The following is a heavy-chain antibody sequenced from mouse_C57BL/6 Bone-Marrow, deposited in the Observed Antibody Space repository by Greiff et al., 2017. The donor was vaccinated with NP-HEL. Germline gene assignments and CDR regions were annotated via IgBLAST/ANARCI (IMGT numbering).Heavy chain of an antibody. Sequence: QVQLKQSGPGLVQPSQSLSITCTVSGFSLTSYGVHWVRQSPGKGLEWLGVIWSGGSTDYNAAFISRLSISKDNSKGQVFFKMNSLQADDTAIYYCARPYDYDGPDYAMDYWGQGTSVTVSS. V-gene: IGHV2-2*01. D-gene: IGHD2-4*01. J-gene: IGHJ4*01. CDR2: IWSGGST. CDR1: GFSLTSYG. CDR3: ARPYDYDGPDYAMDY.